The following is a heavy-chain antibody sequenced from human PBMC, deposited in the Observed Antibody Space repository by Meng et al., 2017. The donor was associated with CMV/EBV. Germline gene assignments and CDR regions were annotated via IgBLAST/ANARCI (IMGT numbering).Heavy chain of an antibody. D-gene: IGHD6-13*01. V-gene: IGHV2-5*01. J-gene: IGHJ4*02. CDR3: ACIAATGRFDY. Sequence: ITSLEAGPTVVLPTQLLTRTFPCPGFSLSASRVSVGWICQPPGKALEWLALIYWNDVKGYSPSLKSRLTITKDTSKNQVVITLYYMDHVDTVTYSCACIAATGRFDYWGQGTLVTVSS. CDR2: IYWNDVK. CDR1: GFSLSASRVS.